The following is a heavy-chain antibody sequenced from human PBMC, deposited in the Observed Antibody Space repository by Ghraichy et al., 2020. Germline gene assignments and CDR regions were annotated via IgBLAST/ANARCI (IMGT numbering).Heavy chain of an antibody. CDR2: IRDDGSEK. CDR3: ARAYCSGDSCGPD. D-gene: IGHD2-15*01. V-gene: IGHV3-7*03. Sequence: GGSLRLSCAASGFTFNKYWMSWVRQAPGKGLEWVATIRDDGSEKYYVDSVKGRYTISRDNAEKSLYLQMNNLRAEDTAVYYCARAYCSGDSCGPDWGQGTLVTVSS. J-gene: IGHJ1*01. CDR1: GFTFNKYW.